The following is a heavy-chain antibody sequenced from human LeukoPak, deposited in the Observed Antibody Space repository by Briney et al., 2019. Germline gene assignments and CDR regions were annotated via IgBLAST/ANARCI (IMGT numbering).Heavy chain of an antibody. CDR1: GGSISSYY. V-gene: IGHV4-59*01. J-gene: IGHJ4*02. D-gene: IGHD6-19*01. Sequence: SETLSLTCTVSGGSISSYYWSWIRQPPGKGLEWIGYIYYSGSTNYNPSLKDRVTISVDTSKNQFSLKLSSVTAADTAVYYCASGRYSSGWYFDYWGQGTLVTVSS. CDR3: ASGRYSSGWYFDY. CDR2: IYYSGST.